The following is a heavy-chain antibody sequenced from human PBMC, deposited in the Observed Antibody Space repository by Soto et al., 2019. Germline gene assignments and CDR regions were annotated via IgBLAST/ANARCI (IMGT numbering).Heavy chain of an antibody. J-gene: IGHJ3*02. CDR1: GGSISSGGYY. V-gene: IGHV4-31*03. CDR2: IYYSGST. Sequence: SETLSLTCTVSGGSISSGGYYWSWIRQHPGKGLEWIGYIYYSGSTYYNPSLKSRVTISVDTSKNQFSLRLSSVTAADTAVYYCATARGYCSSTSCYLAAFDIWGQGTMVTVSS. CDR3: ATARGYCSSTSCYLAAFDI. D-gene: IGHD2-2*01.